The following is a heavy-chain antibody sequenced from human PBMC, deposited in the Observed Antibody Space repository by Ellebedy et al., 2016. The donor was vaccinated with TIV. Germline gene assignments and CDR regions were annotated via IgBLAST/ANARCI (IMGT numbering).Heavy chain of an antibody. CDR2: ISHSGTS. CDR3: ARGDEDEDHTAWFDP. V-gene: IGHV4-30-2*01. J-gene: IGHJ5*02. D-gene: IGHD5-18*01. Sequence: SETLSLXXAVSGGSISSGGYSWSWIRQPPGKGLEWIGHISHSGTSFYNPSLKSRVTISVDRSKNQFSLRLTSVTAADTAVYFCARGDEDEDHTAWFDPWGPGALVTVSS. CDR1: GGSISSGGYS.